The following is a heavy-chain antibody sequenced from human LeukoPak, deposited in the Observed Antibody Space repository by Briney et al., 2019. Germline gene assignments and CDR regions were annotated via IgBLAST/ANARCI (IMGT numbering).Heavy chain of an antibody. CDR2: ISSSSSYI. Sequence: GGSLRLSCAASGFTFSSYSMNWVRQAPGKGLEWVSSISSSSSYICYADSVKGRFTISRDNAKNSLYLQMNSLRAEDTAVYYCAREVWNAFDYWGQGTLVTVSS. CDR1: GFTFSSYS. J-gene: IGHJ4*02. V-gene: IGHV3-21*01. D-gene: IGHD1-1*01. CDR3: AREVWNAFDY.